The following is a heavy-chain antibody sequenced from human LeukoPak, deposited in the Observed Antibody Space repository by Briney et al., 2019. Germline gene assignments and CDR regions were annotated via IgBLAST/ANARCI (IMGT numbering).Heavy chain of an antibody. CDR3: VREIDGRYFDY. Sequence: ASVKVSCKASGYTFTNYGISWVRQAPGQGLEWMGWISAYNGNTNYAHQLQGRVTMTTDASTRTAYMELRSLRSDDTAVYYCVREIDGRYFDYWGQGTLVTVSS. D-gene: IGHD3/OR15-3a*01. CDR1: GYTFTNYG. V-gene: IGHV1-18*01. J-gene: IGHJ4*02. CDR2: ISAYNGNT.